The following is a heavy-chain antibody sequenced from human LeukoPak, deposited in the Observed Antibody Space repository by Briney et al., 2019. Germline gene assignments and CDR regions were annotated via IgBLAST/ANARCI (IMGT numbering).Heavy chain of an antibody. CDR2: ISTSSSYI. Sequence: GGSLRLSCAASGFTFSSFGMNWVRQAPGKGLEWVASISTSSSYIYYGDSVKGRFTISRDNAKNSLYLQMNSLRAEDTAVYYCARDKESGYGDYWGQGTLVTVSS. CDR3: ARDKESGYGDY. J-gene: IGHJ4*02. V-gene: IGHV3-21*01. D-gene: IGHD3-22*01. CDR1: GFTFSSFG.